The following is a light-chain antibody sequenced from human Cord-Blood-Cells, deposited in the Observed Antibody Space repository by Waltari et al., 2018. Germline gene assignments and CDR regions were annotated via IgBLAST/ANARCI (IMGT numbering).Light chain of an antibody. J-gene: IGLJ1*01. V-gene: IGLV2-14*01. CDR3: SSYTSSSTLV. CDR1: SSDVGGYNY. Sequence: QSALTQPASVSGSPGQSITISCTGTSSDVGGYNYVSWYQQHPDKAPKLMIYEVSNRPSGVSNRFSGSKSGNTASLTISGLQAEDEADYYYSSYTSSSTLVFGTGTKVTVL. CDR2: EVS.